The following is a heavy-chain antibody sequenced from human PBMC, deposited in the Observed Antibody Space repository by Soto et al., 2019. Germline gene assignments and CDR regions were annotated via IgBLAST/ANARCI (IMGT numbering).Heavy chain of an antibody. D-gene: IGHD3-22*01. V-gene: IGHV1-18*01. CDR1: GYTFVNYD. Sequence: GASVKVSCKTSGYTFVNYDINWVRQAPGQGLEWLGWISPYNDDTKYAQKVQGRVFMTTDTSSKTAYLDLRSLRSDDTAVYYCARGGYYDSSGSRDYHYYGMNVWGQGTTVTVSS. CDR2: ISPYNDDT. CDR3: ARGGYYDSSGSRDYHYYGMNV. J-gene: IGHJ6*02.